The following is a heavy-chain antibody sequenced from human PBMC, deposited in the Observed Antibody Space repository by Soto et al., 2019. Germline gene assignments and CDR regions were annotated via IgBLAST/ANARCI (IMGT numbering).Heavy chain of an antibody. CDR1: GFTFSSYA. J-gene: IGHJ4*02. CDR3: AKTGDDFWSGYSDY. Sequence: EVQLLESGGGLVQPGGSLRLSCAASGFTFSSYAMSWVRQAPGKGLEWVSAISGSGGSTYYADSVKGRFTISRDNAKNTLYLQMESLRAGDTAVYYCAKTGDDFWSGYSDYWGQGTLVTVSS. D-gene: IGHD3-3*01. V-gene: IGHV3-23*01. CDR2: ISGSGGST.